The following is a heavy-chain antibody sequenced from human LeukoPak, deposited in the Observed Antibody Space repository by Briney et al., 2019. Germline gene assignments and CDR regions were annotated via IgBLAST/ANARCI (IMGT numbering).Heavy chain of an antibody. D-gene: IGHD6-19*01. CDR1: GGTFSSYA. CDR3: ARVIAVAGPHYFDY. J-gene: IGHJ4*02. V-gene: IGHV1-69*13. Sequence: SVKVSCKASGGTFSSYAISWVRQAPGQGLEWMGGIIPIFGTANYAQKFQGRVTITADESTSTAYMELSSLRSEDTAVYYCARVIAVAGPHYFDYWGQGTQVTVSS. CDR2: IIPIFGTA.